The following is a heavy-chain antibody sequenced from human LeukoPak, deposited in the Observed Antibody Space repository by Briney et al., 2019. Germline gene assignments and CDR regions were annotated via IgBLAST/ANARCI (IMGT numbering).Heavy chain of an antibody. J-gene: IGHJ4*02. CDR2: MNPNSGNT. D-gene: IGHD2-2*01. V-gene: IGHV1-8*03. CDR3: ARGPRASAMDY. Sequence: ASVKVSCKASGYTFTSYDIYWVRQATGQGLEWMGWMNPNSGNTGYAQKFQGRVTITRNTSISTAYMELSSLRSEDTAVYYCARGPRASAMDYWGQGTLVTVSS. CDR1: GYTFTSYD.